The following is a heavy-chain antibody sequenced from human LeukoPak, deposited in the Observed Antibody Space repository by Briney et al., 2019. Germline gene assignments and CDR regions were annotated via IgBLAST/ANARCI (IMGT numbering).Heavy chain of an antibody. Sequence: AGGSLRLSCTASGFTFSTYAMTWVRQAPGKGLDWVSGIGASGADTYYADPAKGRFTVSRDNSKNTLYLQMSSLRADDTAVYFCAKRPRDSSGYYLGAFDGWGQGTTVTVSS. D-gene: IGHD3-22*01. J-gene: IGHJ3*01. CDR1: GFTFSTYA. CDR3: AKRPRDSSGYYLGAFDG. V-gene: IGHV3-23*01. CDR2: IGASGADT.